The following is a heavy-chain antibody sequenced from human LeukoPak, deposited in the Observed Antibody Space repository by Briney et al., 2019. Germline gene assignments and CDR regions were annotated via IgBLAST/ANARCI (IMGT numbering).Heavy chain of an antibody. J-gene: IGHJ6*03. V-gene: IGHV3-9*01. D-gene: IGHD4-11*01. CDR2: ISWNSGSI. CDR3: AKDISADYSNPFFYYMDV. CDR1: GFTFDDYA. Sequence: PGRSLRLSCAASGFTFDDYAMHWVRQAPGKGLEWISGISWNSGSIGYADSVKGRFTISRDNAKNSLYLQMNSLRAEDTALYYCAKDISADYSNPFFYYMDVWGKGTTVTVSS.